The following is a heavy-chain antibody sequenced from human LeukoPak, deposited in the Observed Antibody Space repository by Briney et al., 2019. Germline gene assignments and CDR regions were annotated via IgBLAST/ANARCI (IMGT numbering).Heavy chain of an antibody. CDR2: IKEDGRVK. J-gene: IGHJ4*02. CDR3: ARDPGRGGKAVMDY. D-gene: IGHD3-16*01. Sequence: GGSLRLSCAASGFTFDDYAMHWVRQAPGKGLEWVANIKEDGRVKNYVDSVRGRFTISRDNAKNSLSLEMNSLRAEDTAVYYCARDPGRGGKAVMDYWGQGTLVTVSS. CDR1: GFTFDDYA. V-gene: IGHV3-7*01.